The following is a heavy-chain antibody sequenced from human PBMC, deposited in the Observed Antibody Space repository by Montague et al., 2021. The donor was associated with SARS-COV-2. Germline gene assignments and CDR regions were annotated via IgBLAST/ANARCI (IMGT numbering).Heavy chain of an antibody. CDR2: IYYSGST. CDR1: GGSISSYY. J-gene: IGHJ4*02. V-gene: IGHV4-59*01. CDR3: ARARSGRLFDY. Sequence: SETLSLTCTVSGGSISSYYWSWIRQPPGKGLEWIGYIYYSGSTNXNPSLKSRITISVDTSKNQFSLKPSSVTAADTAVYYCARARSGRLFDYWAREPWSPSPQ. D-gene: IGHD3-10*01.